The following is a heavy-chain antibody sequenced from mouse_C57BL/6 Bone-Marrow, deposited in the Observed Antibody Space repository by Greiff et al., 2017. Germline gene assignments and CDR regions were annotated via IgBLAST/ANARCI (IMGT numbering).Heavy chain of an antibody. J-gene: IGHJ4*01. CDR1: GFTFSDAW. CDR2: IRNKANNHAT. V-gene: IGHV6-6*01. CDR3: TAITTVVATGEYAMDY. D-gene: IGHD1-1*01. Sequence: EVKVEESGGGLVQPGGSMKLSCAASGFTFSDAWMDWVRQSPEKGLEWVAEIRNKANNHATYYAESVKGRFTISRDDSKSSVYLQMNSLRAEDTGIYYCTAITTVVATGEYAMDYWGQGTSVTVSS.